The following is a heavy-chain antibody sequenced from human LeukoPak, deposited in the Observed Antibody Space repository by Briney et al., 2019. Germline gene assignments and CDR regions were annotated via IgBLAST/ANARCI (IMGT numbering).Heavy chain of an antibody. J-gene: IGHJ4*02. Sequence: PGRSLRLSCAASGFTFDDYAMHWVRQVPGKGLEWVSGITWNSASIAYADSVKGRFTISRDNAKNSLFLQMNSLRLEDTALYYCAKDIGDYGSSSKIDYWGQGALVTVSS. D-gene: IGHD6-13*01. V-gene: IGHV3-9*01. CDR2: ITWNSASI. CDR1: GFTFDDYA. CDR3: AKDIGDYGSSSKIDY.